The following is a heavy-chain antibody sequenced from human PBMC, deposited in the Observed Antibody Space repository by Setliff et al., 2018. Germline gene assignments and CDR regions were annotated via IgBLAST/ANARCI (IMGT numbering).Heavy chain of an antibody. CDR3: ARGGGSVLPNYYYFNYMDV. CDR2: INHSGST. J-gene: IGHJ6*03. D-gene: IGHD2-15*01. Sequence: SETLSLTCAVYGGSFSGYYWSWIRQPPGKGLEWIGEINHSGSTNYNQSLKSRVTLSVDTSKNQFSLQLTSVTAADTAVYYCARGGGSVLPNYYYFNYMDVWGKGATVTVSS. V-gene: IGHV4-34*01. CDR1: GGSFSGYY.